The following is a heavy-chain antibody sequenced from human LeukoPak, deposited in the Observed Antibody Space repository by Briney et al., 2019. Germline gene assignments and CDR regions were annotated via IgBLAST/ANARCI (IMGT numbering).Heavy chain of an antibody. J-gene: IGHJ4*02. D-gene: IGHD3-10*01. CDR3: ARARITMVRGVTVTPIDY. CDR1: GGSFSSSY. CDR2: INHSGGT. Sequence: PSETLSLTCAVYGGSFSSSYWSWIRQPPGKGLEWIGEINHSGGTNYNPSLKSRVTISVDTSKNQFSLKLSSVTAADTAVYYCARARITMVRGVTVTPIDYWGQGTLVTVSS. V-gene: IGHV4-34*01.